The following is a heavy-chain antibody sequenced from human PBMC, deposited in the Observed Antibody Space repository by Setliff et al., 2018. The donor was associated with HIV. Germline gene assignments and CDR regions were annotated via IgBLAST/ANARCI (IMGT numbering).Heavy chain of an antibody. CDR2: IWYDESHK. D-gene: IGHD6-6*01. V-gene: IGHV3-33*08. CDR1: GLTFNSYG. CDR3: AREYSEAAPHFDS. J-gene: IGHJ5*01. Sequence: GESLKISCAGYGLTFNSYGMHWVRQAPGKGLEWLALIWYDESHKYYANSVKGRFTVSRDNSKTTVYLQMNSLRAEDTAVYYCAREYSEAAPHFDSWGQGTLVAVSS.